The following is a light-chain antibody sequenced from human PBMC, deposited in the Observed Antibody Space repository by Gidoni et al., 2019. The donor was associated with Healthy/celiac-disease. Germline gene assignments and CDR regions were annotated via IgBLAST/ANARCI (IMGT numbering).Light chain of an antibody. CDR1: QDISNY. CDR3: QQYDNLPLT. J-gene: IGKJ4*01. CDR2: DAS. Sequence: DIQMTQSPSSLSASVGDRVTITCHASQDISNYLNWYQQKPGKAPKLLIYDASNLETGVPSRFSGSGSGTDFTFTFSSLQPEDIATYYCQQYDNLPLTFGGGTKVEIK. V-gene: IGKV1-33*01.